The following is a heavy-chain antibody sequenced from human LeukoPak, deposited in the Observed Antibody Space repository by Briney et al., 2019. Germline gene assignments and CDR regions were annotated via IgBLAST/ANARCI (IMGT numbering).Heavy chain of an antibody. J-gene: IGHJ4*02. CDR3: ARPPGGYSSGWPTGYFDY. D-gene: IGHD6-19*01. V-gene: IGHV5-51*01. Sequence: GESLKISCKGSGYSFTSYWIGWVRQMPGKGLELMGIIYPGDSDTRYSPSFQGQVTISADKSISTAYLQWSSLKASDTAMYYCARPPGGYSSGWPTGYFDYWGQGTLVTVSS. CDR2: IYPGDSDT. CDR1: GYSFTSYW.